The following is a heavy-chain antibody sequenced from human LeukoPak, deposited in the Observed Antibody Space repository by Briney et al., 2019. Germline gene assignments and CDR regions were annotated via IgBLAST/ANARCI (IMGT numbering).Heavy chain of an antibody. CDR2: ISSSSSYI. CDR1: GFTFSSYS. Sequence: GGSLRLSCAASGFTFSSYSMNWVRQAPGKGLEWVSSISSSSSYIYYADSVKGRFTISRDNAKNSLYLQMNSLRAEDTAVYYCARDNFDYDVFDYWGQGTLVTVSS. CDR3: ARDNFDYDVFDY. D-gene: IGHD3-9*01. V-gene: IGHV3-21*01. J-gene: IGHJ4*02.